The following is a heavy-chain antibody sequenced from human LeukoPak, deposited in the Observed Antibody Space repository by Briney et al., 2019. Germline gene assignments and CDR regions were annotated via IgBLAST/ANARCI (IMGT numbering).Heavy chain of an antibody. CDR1: GFTFSSYS. CDR2: ISSSSSTI. D-gene: IGHD5-18*01. Sequence: GGSLRLSCAASGFTFSSYSMNWVRQAPGKGLGWVSYISSSSSTIYYADSVKGRFTISRDNAKNSLYLQMSSLRAEDTAVYYCARAITNYGYIFDYWGQGTLVTVSS. V-gene: IGHV3-48*01. J-gene: IGHJ4*02. CDR3: ARAITNYGYIFDY.